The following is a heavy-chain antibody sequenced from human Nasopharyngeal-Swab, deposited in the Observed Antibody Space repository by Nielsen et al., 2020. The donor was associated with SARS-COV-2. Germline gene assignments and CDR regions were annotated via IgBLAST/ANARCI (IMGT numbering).Heavy chain of an antibody. CDR3: AWVVPAALGGMDV. CDR1: VCTFSSYA. J-gene: IGHJ6*02. CDR2: IIPIFGTA. Sequence: SVKVSCKASVCTFSSYAISWVGQAAGQGLEWVGGIIPIFGTANYAQKFQGRVTNTADESPSTDYMELSSLRSEEKAVYYCAWVVPAALGGMDVWGQGTTVTVSS. V-gene: IGHV1-69*13. D-gene: IGHD2-2*01.